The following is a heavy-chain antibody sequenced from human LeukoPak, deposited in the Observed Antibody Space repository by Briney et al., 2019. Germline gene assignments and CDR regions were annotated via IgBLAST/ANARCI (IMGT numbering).Heavy chain of an antibody. CDR3: AKWGPAEYCSSTSCCTRGFDY. CDR2: ISGSGGST. Sequence: GGSLRLSCAASGFTFSSYAMSWVRQAPGKGLEWVSAISGSGGSTYYADSVKGRFTISRDNSKSTLYLQMNSLRAEDTAVYYCAKWGPAEYCSSTSCCTRGFDYWGQGTLVTVSS. D-gene: IGHD2-2*02. CDR1: GFTFSSYA. J-gene: IGHJ4*02. V-gene: IGHV3-23*01.